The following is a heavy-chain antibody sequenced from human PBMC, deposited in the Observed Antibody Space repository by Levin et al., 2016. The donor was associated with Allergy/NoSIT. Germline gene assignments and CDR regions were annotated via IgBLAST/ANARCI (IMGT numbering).Heavy chain of an antibody. Sequence: SETLSLTCTVSGGSISSYYWSWIRQPPGKGLEWIGYIYYSGSTNYNPSLKSRVTISVDTSKNQFSLKLSSVTAADTAVYYCARVSVGLLHGGFDYWGQGTLVTVSS. CDR3: ARVSVGLLHGGFDY. CDR2: IYYSGST. J-gene: IGHJ4*02. CDR1: GGSISSYY. D-gene: IGHD3-22*01. V-gene: IGHV4-59*01.